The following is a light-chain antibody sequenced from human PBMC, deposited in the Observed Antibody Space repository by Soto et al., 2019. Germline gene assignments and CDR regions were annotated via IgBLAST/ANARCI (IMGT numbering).Light chain of an antibody. CDR1: SSNIGAVYD. CDR3: QSYDSSLSRRV. CDR2: DNN. Sequence: QSVLTQPPSVSGAPGQKVTISCTGNSSNIGAVYDVHWYQQLPGTAPKLLIYDNNNRPSGVPDRFSGSKSGTSASLAITGLQAEDEADYDCQSYDSSLSRRVFGGGTKLTVL. V-gene: IGLV1-40*01. J-gene: IGLJ2*01.